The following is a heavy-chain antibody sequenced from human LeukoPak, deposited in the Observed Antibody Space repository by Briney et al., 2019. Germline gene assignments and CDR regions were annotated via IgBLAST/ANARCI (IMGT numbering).Heavy chain of an antibody. V-gene: IGHV1-3*01. Sequence: TSVKVSCKTLGYTFITSSIYWVRQAPGQRLEWLGWITVASGNTRYSENLQGRITLTRDTSANTAYMELRNLRSEDSAVYYCVGGSLGYWGQGTLVTVSP. CDR2: ITVASGNT. CDR3: VGGSLGY. J-gene: IGHJ4*02. CDR1: GYTFITSS.